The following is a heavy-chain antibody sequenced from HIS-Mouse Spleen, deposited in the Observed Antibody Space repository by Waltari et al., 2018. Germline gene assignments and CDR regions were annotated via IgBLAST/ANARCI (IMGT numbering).Heavy chain of an antibody. Sequence: QVQLQESGPGLVKPSQTLSLTCTVSGGSISSGGYYWCWIRQNPGKGLEWIGYIYSSGSNYYNPALKSRVTISVDTSKNQFSLKLSSVTAADTAVYYCARAPATGYYYFDYWGQGTLVTVSS. CDR3: ARAPATGYYYFDY. CDR2: IYSSGSN. CDR1: GGSISSGGYY. D-gene: IGHD3-9*01. V-gene: IGHV4-31*03. J-gene: IGHJ4*02.